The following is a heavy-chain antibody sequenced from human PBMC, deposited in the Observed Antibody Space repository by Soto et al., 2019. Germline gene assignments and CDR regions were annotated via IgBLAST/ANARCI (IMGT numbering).Heavy chain of an antibody. Sequence: EVRLVESEGGLVKPGGSLSLSCAASGFTFSYYWMHWVRQAPGQGLLWVSRIHSDGSSTTYADSVKSRFTISRDIAKNTGSLQMSSLRVEDTGVYFCARGDRGAFDLWGQGTMVTVSS. CDR2: IHSDGSST. CDR3: ARGDRGAFDL. CDR1: GFTFSYYW. V-gene: IGHV3-74*01. J-gene: IGHJ3*01. D-gene: IGHD2-21*02.